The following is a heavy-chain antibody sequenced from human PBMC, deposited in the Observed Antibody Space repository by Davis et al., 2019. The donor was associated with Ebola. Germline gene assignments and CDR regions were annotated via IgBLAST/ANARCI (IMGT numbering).Heavy chain of an antibody. V-gene: IGHV3-23*01. CDR3: ATLRYDFWSGYYEDY. D-gene: IGHD3-3*01. Sequence: GESLKISCAASGFTFSSYAMSWVRQAPGKGLEWVSAISGSGGSTYYADSVKGRFTISRDNSKNTLYLQMNSLRAEDTAVYYCATLRYDFWSGYYEDYWGQGTLVTVSS. CDR1: GFTFSSYA. J-gene: IGHJ4*02. CDR2: ISGSGGST.